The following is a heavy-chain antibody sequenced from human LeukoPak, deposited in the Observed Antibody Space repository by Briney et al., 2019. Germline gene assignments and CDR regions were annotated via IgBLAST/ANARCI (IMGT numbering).Heavy chain of an antibody. CDR1: GFTLSTYT. Sequence: GGSLRLXCAGSGFTLSTYTMSWVRQAPGKGLEWVSAITGSGAGTYYADSVKGRFTTSRDNSKNTVYLQMNSLRAEDTAVYYCAKDRVPDSGWDIDYWGQGTPVTVSS. CDR2: ITGSGAGT. CDR3: AKDRVPDSGWDIDY. V-gene: IGHV3-23*01. D-gene: IGHD6-19*01. J-gene: IGHJ4*02.